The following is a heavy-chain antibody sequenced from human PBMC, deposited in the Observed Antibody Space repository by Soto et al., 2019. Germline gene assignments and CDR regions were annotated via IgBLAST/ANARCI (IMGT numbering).Heavy chain of an antibody. CDR3: ARSRSKYYYGSGSQWHGMDV. D-gene: IGHD3-10*01. Sequence: SVKVSCKASGGTFSSYAISWVRQAPGQGLEWMGGIIPIFGTANYAQKFQGRVTITADESTSTAYMELSSLRSEDTAVYYCARSRSKYYYGSGSQWHGMDVWGQGTTVTVSS. V-gene: IGHV1-69*13. CDR2: IIPIFGTA. J-gene: IGHJ6*02. CDR1: GGTFSSYA.